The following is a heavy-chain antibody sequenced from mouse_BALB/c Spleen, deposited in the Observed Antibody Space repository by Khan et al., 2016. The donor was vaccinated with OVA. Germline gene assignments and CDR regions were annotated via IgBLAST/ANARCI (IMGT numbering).Heavy chain of an antibody. J-gene: IGHJ2*01. D-gene: IGHD2-3*01. Sequence: VELVESGPELVRPGVSVKISCKGSDYTFTDYAIYWVKQSHAKSLEWVGLISTYSGNTNYNQKFKVKATMTVDKSSSTAYMELARLTSEDSAIYYCARPAYDGYYDYWGQGTTLTVSS. CDR3: ARPAYDGYYDY. CDR1: DYTFTDYA. V-gene: IGHV1S137*01. CDR2: ISTYSGNT.